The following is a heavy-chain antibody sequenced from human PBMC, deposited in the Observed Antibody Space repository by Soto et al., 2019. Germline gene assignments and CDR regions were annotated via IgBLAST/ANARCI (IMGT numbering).Heavy chain of an antibody. V-gene: IGHV1-18*04. CDR1: GYTFTSYY. J-gene: IGHJ6*03. CDR3: ARGGNWNYGSYYMDV. D-gene: IGHD1-7*01. CDR2: ISAYNGNT. Sequence: ASVKVSCKASGYTFTSYYMHWVRQAPGQGLEWMGWISAYNGNTNYAQKLQGRVTMTTDTSTSTAYMELRSLRSDDTAVYYCARGGNWNYGSYYMDVWGKGTTVTVSS.